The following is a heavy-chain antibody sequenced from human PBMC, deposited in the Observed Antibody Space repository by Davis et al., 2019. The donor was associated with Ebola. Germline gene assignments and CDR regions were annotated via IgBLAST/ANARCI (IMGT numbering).Heavy chain of an antibody. CDR2: IYYSGGT. CDR1: GGSISSGDYY. J-gene: IGHJ5*02. D-gene: IGHD2-2*01. CDR3: AREIEYLPATSGNWFDP. V-gene: IGHV4-30-4*01. Sequence: PSETLSLTCTVSGGSISSGDYYWSWIRQPPGKGLEWIGYIYYSGGTYYNPSLKSRVTISVDTSKNQFSLKLSSVTAADTAVYYCAREIEYLPATSGNWFDPWGQGTLVTVSS.